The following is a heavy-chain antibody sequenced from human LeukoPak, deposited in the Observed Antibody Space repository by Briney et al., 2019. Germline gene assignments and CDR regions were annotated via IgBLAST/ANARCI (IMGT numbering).Heavy chain of an antibody. J-gene: IGHJ4*02. CDR3: ARLRDGRWLLEY. Sequence: SETLSLTCTVSGGSISSYYWGWIRQPPGKGLEWIASIRHRGNTFYNPSFKSRVTISVDTSNNRLSLRLSSVTAADTAVYYCARLRDGRWLLEYWGQGTLVTVSS. D-gene: IGHD3-10*01. V-gene: IGHV4-39*01. CDR1: GGSISSYY. CDR2: IRHRGNT.